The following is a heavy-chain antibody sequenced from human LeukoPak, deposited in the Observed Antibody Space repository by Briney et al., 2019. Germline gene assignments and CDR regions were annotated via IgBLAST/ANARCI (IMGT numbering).Heavy chain of an antibody. Sequence: SGPTLVNPTQTLTLTCTFSGFSLSTSGVGVGWIREPPGKALKERAVTYWNDDRRYSPSSQSRLTITKDTSRNQMVLTMTNMDPGDTATYYCAQKDKCNHGAFVYWGQGMLVTVSS. CDR2: TYWNDDR. D-gene: IGHD2-15*01. J-gene: IGHJ4*02. CDR3: AQKDKCNHGAFVY. V-gene: IGHV2-5*01. CDR1: GFSLSTSGVG.